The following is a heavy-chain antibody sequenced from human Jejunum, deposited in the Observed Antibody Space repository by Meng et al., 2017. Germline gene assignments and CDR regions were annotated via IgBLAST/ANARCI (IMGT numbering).Heavy chain of an antibody. J-gene: IGHJ4*02. CDR3: ARDGYSYGLYYFDY. D-gene: IGHD5-18*01. Sequence: SETLSLTCTVSGYSLTSGYYWGWIRQPPGKGLEWIGSIYHTGSPNYNPSFRSRATISVDTSKNQFSLKLSSVTAADTAVYYCARDGYSYGLYYFDYWGQGTLVTVSS. CDR2: IYHTGSP. V-gene: IGHV4-38-2*02. CDR1: GYSLTSGYY.